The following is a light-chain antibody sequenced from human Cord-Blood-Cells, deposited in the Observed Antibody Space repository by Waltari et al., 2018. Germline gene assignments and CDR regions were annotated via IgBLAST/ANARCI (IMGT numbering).Light chain of an antibody. V-gene: IGKV1-33*01. CDR2: DAS. CDR3: QQYDNLPYT. CDR1: QGISNY. J-gene: IGKJ2*01. Sequence: DIQMSQSPSSLSAPVGYRVAITCLASQGISNYLNWYQQKPGKAPKLLTSDASNFGTGVPSRFSGSGSGTDFTLTISSLQPEDIATYYCQQYDNLPYTFGQGTKLEIK.